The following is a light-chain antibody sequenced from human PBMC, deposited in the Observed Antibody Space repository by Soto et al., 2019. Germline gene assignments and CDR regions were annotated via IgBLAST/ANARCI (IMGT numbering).Light chain of an antibody. V-gene: IGKV1-33*01. Sequence: DIQMTQSPSSVSASVGDRVTIACQARQDIKHYLNWYQQKPGKAPNLLIYDTSVLETGVPSRFSGSKSGTDFTFTISSLQPEDVATYYCQQYDNLPITFGQGTRLEIK. CDR3: QQYDNLPIT. J-gene: IGKJ5*01. CDR1: QDIKHY. CDR2: DTS.